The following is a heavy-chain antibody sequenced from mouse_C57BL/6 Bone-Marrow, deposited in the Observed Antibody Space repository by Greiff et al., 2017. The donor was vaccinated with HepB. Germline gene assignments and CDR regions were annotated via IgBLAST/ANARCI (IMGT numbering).Heavy chain of an antibody. V-gene: IGHV5-17*01. Sequence: EVNLVESGGGLVKPGGSLKLSCAASGFTFSDYGMHWVRQAPEKGLEWVAYISSGSSTIYYADTVKGRFTISRDNAKNTLFLQMTSLRSEDTAMYYCARNSYGWYFDVWGTGTTVTVSS. CDR2: ISSGSSTI. J-gene: IGHJ1*03. D-gene: IGHD1-1*01. CDR1: GFTFSDYG. CDR3: ARNSYGWYFDV.